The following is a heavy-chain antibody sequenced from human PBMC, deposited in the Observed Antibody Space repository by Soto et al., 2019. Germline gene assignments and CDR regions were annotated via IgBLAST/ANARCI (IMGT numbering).Heavy chain of an antibody. CDR2: IRAGGDAT. D-gene: IGHD3-10*01. CDR1: EFTFSSYA. Sequence: GGSLRLSCAASEFTFSSYAMSWVRQAPGKGLEWVSGIRAGGDATYYADSVKGRFTISRDNAKNSLYLQMSSLRDEDTAVYYCARRITMVRGPYYYYGLDVWGQGTTVTVSS. J-gene: IGHJ6*02. CDR3: ARRITMVRGPYYYYGLDV. V-gene: IGHV3-23*01.